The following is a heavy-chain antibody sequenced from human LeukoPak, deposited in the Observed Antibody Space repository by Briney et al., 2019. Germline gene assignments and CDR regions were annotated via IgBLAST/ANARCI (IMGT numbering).Heavy chain of an antibody. CDR1: GSTFSDQF. CDR2: TANKANSYTT. Sequence: GESLKISCVASGSTFSDQFMDWVRQAPGKGLEWVGRTANKANSYTTEYAASVKGRFIISRDDSRNSLYLQMNSLKIEDTAVYHCTRGYSGSWIYAFDIWGQGTLVTVSS. V-gene: IGHV3-72*01. D-gene: IGHD2-15*01. CDR3: TRGYSGSWIYAFDI. J-gene: IGHJ3*02.